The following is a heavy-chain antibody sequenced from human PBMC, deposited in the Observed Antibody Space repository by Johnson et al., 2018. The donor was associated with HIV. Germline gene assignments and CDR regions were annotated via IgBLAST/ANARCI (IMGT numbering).Heavy chain of an antibody. CDR3: ARYGISFVGVTTVKCAFDI. Sequence: QMQLVESGGGVVQPGRSLRLSCAASGFTFSSYAMHWVRQAPGKGLEWVAVISYDGSNKYYADSVKGRFTISRDNSKNTLYLQMNSLRAEDTAVYYCARYGISFVGVTTVKCAFDIWGQGTMVTVSS. CDR2: ISYDGSNK. J-gene: IGHJ3*02. V-gene: IGHV3-30-3*01. D-gene: IGHD1-26*01. CDR1: GFTFSSYA.